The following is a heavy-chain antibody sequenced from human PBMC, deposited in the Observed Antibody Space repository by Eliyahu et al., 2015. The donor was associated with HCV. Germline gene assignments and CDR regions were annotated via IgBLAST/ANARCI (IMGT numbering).Heavy chain of an antibody. D-gene: IGHD3-9*01. CDR1: GGXFXSXA. V-gene: IGHV1-69*06. Sequence: QVQLVQSGAEVKKPGSSVKVSCKASGGXFXSXAXSWVRQAPGQGLEWMGGIIPIFGTANYAQKFQGRVTITADKSTSTAYMELSSLRSEDTAVYYCARDLVVPGGILTGPSEAFDIWGQGTMVTVSS. CDR2: IIPIFGTA. CDR3: ARDLVVPGGILTGPSEAFDI. J-gene: IGHJ3*02.